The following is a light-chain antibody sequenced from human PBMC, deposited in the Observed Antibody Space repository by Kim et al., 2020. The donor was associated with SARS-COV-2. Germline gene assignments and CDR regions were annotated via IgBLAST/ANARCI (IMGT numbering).Light chain of an antibody. J-gene: IGKJ4*01. Sequence: AAVGDRVTIPCRASQGISNYLAWYQQKPGKVPRLLIYAASTLQAGVPSRCSGSGSGTDFTLTISSLQPEDVATYYCQKYNSAPQTFGGGTKVEIK. CDR2: AAS. V-gene: IGKV1-27*01. CDR3: QKYNSAPQT. CDR1: QGISNY.